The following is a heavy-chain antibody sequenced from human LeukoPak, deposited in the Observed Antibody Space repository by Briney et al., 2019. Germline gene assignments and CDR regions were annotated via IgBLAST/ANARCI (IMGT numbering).Heavy chain of an antibody. CDR2: IYYSGST. CDR3: ACSESYMDV. Sequence: PSETLSLTCTVSGVSISSSSYYWGWIRQPPGKGLEWIGSIYYSGSTYYNPSLKSRVTISVDTSKNQFSLKLSSVTAADTAVYYCACSESYMDVWGKGTTVTVSS. J-gene: IGHJ6*03. V-gene: IGHV4-39*01. D-gene: IGHD3-10*02. CDR1: GVSISSSSYY.